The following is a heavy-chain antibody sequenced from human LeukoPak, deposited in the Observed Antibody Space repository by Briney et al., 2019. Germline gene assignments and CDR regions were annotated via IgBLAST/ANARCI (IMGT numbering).Heavy chain of an antibody. CDR3: ARQPRRYDILTGYLPPLPYFDY. V-gene: IGHV4-38-2*02. D-gene: IGHD3-9*01. Sequence: PSETLSLTCTVSSYSLSRGYYWGWIRQPPGKRLEWIGSISRSGTTYYTPSLKSRVTISVDTSKDQFSLKLNSVTAADTAVYYCARQPRRYDILTGYLPPLPYFDYWGQGTLVTVSS. CDR2: ISRSGTT. CDR1: SYSLSRGYY. J-gene: IGHJ4*02.